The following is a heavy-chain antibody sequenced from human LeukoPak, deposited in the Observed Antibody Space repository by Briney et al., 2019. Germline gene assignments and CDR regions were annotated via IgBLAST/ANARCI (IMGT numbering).Heavy chain of an antibody. V-gene: IGHV3-23*01. CDR2: IRSSDGST. CDR1: GFTFSSYA. Sequence: GGSLRLSCAASGFTFSSYAMSWVRQAPGRGLEWVSGIRSSDGSTYYADSVKGRFTISRDKSKNTLYLQMSSLRAEDTAIYYCAKDSGAAIDHFDYWGQGTLVTVSS. CDR3: AKDSGAAIDHFDY. J-gene: IGHJ4*02. D-gene: IGHD3-9*01.